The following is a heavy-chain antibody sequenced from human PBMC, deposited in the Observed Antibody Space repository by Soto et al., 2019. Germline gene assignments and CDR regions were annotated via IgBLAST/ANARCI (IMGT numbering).Heavy chain of an antibody. CDR1: GFTFSDYY. Sequence: QVQMVESGGALVNPGGSLRLSCAASGFTFSDYYISWVRQAPGRGLEWLSYISQTGAYTNYADSVGGRFTISRDNARNSLYLQMNSLRAEDTAVYYCTSAERGKTGVRVWGQGTLVTVSS. D-gene: IGHD1-1*01. CDR3: TSAERGKTGVRV. J-gene: IGHJ4*02. V-gene: IGHV3-11*06. CDR2: ISQTGAYT.